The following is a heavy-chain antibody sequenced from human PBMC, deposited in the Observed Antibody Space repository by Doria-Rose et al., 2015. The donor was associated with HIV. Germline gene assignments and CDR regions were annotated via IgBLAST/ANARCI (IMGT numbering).Heavy chain of an antibody. V-gene: IGHV4-4*02. CDR3: ARTRCGGDCYPDAFDI. Sequence: WWSWVRQPPGKGLEWIGEIYHTGSTNYNPSLKSRVTISADKSTNQVSLKLSSVTAADTAIYYCARTRCGGDCYPDAFDIWGQGTVVTVS. J-gene: IGHJ3*02. D-gene: IGHD2-21*01. CDR2: IYHTGST. CDR1: W.